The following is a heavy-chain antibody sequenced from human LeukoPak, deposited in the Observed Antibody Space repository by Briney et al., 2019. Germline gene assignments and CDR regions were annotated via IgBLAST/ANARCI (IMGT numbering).Heavy chain of an antibody. CDR2: MNPDSGDT. V-gene: IGHV1-8*01. D-gene: IGHD3-22*01. CDR1: GYTFTSYE. Sequence: GASVKVSCKASGYTFTSYEINWVRQATGQGLEWMGWMNPDSGDTAYAQKFQGRITMTRTTSISTAYLDLSGLRSEDTAVYYCARGLGTYDSSELTWPMISFWGQGTLVTVSS. J-gene: IGHJ4*02. CDR3: ARGLGTYDSSELTWPMISF.